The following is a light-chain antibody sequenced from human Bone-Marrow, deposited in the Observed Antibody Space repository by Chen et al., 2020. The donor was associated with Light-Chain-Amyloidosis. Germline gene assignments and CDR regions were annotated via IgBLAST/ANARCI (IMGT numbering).Light chain of an antibody. CDR1: SGINVGAYR. J-gene: IGLJ3*02. V-gene: IGLV5-45*02. Sequence: QAVLTQPSSLSASPGASASLTCTLRSGINVGAYRIYWFQQKPGSPPQYLLRYKSDSDRKQGSGGPSRFSGSPYTSDNAGILLISGLQSEDDADYYCLIWHSGAWVFGGGTKLSVL. CDR2: YKSDSDR. CDR3: LIWHSGAWV.